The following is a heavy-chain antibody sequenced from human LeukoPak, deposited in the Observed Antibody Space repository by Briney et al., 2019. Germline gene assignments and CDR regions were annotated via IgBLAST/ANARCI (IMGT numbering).Heavy chain of an antibody. V-gene: IGHV1-46*02. J-gene: IGHJ4*02. Sequence: GASVTVSFKASGYTFKIYYVHWVRQAPGQGLEWMGVINPSGVSTTYAQKFQGRVTMTRDTSTSTHYMDLSSLRSEDTAVYFCVRDLYSSTLSPYYWGQGSLVTVSS. CDR2: INPSGVST. CDR1: GYTFKIYY. CDR3: VRDLYSSTLSPYY. D-gene: IGHD6-6*01.